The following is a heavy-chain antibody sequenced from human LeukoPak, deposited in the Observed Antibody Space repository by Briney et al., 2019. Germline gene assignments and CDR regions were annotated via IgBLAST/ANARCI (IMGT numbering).Heavy chain of an antibody. CDR1: GFTFSNYW. D-gene: IGHD4-17*01. Sequence: GGSLRLSCAASGFTFSNYWMSWVRQAPGKGLEWVSAISGSGGSTYYADSVKGRFTISRDNSKNTLYLQMNSLRAEDTAVYYCAKEPPDYGDDAYYFDYWGQGTLVTVSS. V-gene: IGHV3-23*01. CDR3: AKEPPDYGDDAYYFDY. CDR2: ISGSGGST. J-gene: IGHJ4*02.